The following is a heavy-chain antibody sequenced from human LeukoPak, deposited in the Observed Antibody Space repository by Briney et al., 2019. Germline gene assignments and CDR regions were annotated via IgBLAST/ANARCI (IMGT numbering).Heavy chain of an antibody. CDR1: GFTFSSYA. Sequence: GGSLRLSCAASGFTFSSYAMSGVGQAPGRGVEGVAAISGSGCSTYYPDSVKGRFTILRDNSKNTPYLQINSLRAEDTAVYYWAKDSGPMVRVVFDYWGQGTLVTVPS. V-gene: IGHV3-23*01. CDR3: AKDSGPMVRVVFDY. D-gene: IGHD3-10*01. CDR2: ISGSGCST. J-gene: IGHJ4*02.